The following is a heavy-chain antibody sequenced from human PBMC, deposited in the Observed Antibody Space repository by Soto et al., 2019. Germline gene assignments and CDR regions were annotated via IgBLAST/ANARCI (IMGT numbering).Heavy chain of an antibody. V-gene: IGHV1-3*05. Sequence: QVQLVQSGAEEKKPGASVKVSCKASGYTFTSYAMNWVRQAPGQRLEWMGWINAGNGNTKYSQKFQGRVTITRDTAASTAYMELSSLRSDVTAVYYCARDRLPLDYWGQGTLVTVSS. CDR3: ARDRLPLDY. CDR1: GYTFTSYA. J-gene: IGHJ4*02. D-gene: IGHD2-21*02. CDR2: INAGNGNT.